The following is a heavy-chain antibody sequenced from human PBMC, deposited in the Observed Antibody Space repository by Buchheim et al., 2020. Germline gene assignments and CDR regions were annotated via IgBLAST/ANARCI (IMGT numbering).Heavy chain of an antibody. CDR3: AKVGQLWLLFDY. CDR1: GFTFSSYG. CDR2: ISYDGSNK. J-gene: IGHJ4*02. Sequence: QVQLVESGGGVVQPGRSLRLSCAASGFTFSSYGMHWVRQAPGKGLEWVAVISYDGSNKYYADSVKGRFTISRDNSKNTLYLQMNSLRAEDTAVYYCAKVGQLWLLFDYWGQGT. D-gene: IGHD5-18*01. V-gene: IGHV3-30*18.